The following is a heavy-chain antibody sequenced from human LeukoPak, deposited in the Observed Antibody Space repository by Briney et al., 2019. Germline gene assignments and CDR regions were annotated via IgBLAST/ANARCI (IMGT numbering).Heavy chain of an antibody. CDR1: GDSISSDAFY. V-gene: IGHV4-31*03. CDR3: ARGVSVYYDSSGYYYFDY. Sequence: SETLSLTCTVSGDSISSDAFYWSWVRQHPGKGLEWIGYIYYSGSTSYNPSLKSRPTISVDTSKNQFSLKLRSVTAADTAVYYCARGVSVYYDSSGYYYFDYWGQGTLVTASS. CDR2: IYYSGST. J-gene: IGHJ4*02. D-gene: IGHD3-22*01.